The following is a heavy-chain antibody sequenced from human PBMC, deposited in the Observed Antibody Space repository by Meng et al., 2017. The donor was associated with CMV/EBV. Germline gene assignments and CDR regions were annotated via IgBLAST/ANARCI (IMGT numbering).Heavy chain of an antibody. CDR1: GYTFTSYD. CDR3: ASLPVYGDYVRDY. V-gene: IGHV1-8*01. J-gene: IGHJ4*02. CDR2: MNPNSGNT. Sequence: KASGYTFTSYDINWVRQDTGQGLEWMGWMNPNSGNTGYAQKFQGRVTMTRNTSISTAYMELSSLRSEDTAVYYCASLPVYGDYVRDYWGQGTLVTVSS. D-gene: IGHD4-17*01.